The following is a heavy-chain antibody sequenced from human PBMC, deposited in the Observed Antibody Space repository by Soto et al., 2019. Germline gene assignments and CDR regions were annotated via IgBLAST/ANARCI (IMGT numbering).Heavy chain of an antibody. Sequence: PGGSLRLSCAASGFTFSTYAMSWVRQAPGKGLEWVSGIRGSGGSTYYADSVKGRFTISRDDSRNTLYLQMNSLRAEDTAVYYCAKDDYSSLYHRLDVWGQGTTVTVSS. V-gene: IGHV3-23*01. J-gene: IGHJ6*02. CDR2: IRGSGGST. CDR3: AKDDYSSLYHRLDV. CDR1: GFTFSTYA. D-gene: IGHD4-4*01.